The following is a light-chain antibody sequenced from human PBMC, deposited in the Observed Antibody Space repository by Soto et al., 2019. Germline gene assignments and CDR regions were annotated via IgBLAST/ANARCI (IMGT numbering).Light chain of an antibody. Sequence: QSVLTQSSSASASLGSSVKLTCTLSSGHSSYIIAWHQQQPGKAPRYLMKLEGSGSYNKGSGVPDRLSGSSSGADRYLTISNLQFEDEDDYYCETWDSNTHVFGGGTKLTVL. CDR3: ETWDSNTHV. CDR2: LEGSGSY. CDR1: SGHSSYI. J-gene: IGLJ3*02. V-gene: IGLV4-60*02.